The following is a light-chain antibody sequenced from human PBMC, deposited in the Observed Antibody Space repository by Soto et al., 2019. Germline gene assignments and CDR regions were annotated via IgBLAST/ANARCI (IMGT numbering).Light chain of an antibody. J-gene: IGKJ2*01. Sequence: DIQMTQSPSSLSASVGDRVTITCRASRSIGNYLNWYQQKPESAPKLLIYLPSSLQSGVPSRFSGSGSGTDFTLTISSLQPEDFATYYCQQSYSTPYSFGQGTKLEIK. CDR3: QQSYSTPYS. CDR2: LPS. CDR1: RSIGNY. V-gene: IGKV1-39*01.